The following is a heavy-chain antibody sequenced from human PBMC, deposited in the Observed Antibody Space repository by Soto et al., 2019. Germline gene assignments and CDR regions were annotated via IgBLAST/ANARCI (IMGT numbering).Heavy chain of an antibody. J-gene: IGHJ4*02. CDR1: GYTFTSYG. V-gene: IGHV1-18*01. D-gene: IGHD3-10*01. CDR2: ISAYNGNT. Sequence: GASVKVSCKASGYTFTSYGISWVRQAPGQGLERMGWISAYNGNTNYAQKLQGRVTMTTDTSASTAYMELRSLRSDDTAVYYCARDVLWFGELLSVTFDYWGQGTLVTVSS. CDR3: ARDVLWFGELLSVTFDY.